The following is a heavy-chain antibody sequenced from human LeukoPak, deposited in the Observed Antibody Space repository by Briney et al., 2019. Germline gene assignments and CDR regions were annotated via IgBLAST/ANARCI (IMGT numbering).Heavy chain of an antibody. D-gene: IGHD2-2*01. J-gene: IGHJ4*02. CDR2: ISYDGSNK. CDR1: GFTFSSYA. Sequence: GRSLRLSCAASGFTFSSYAMHWVRQAPGKGLEWGAVISYDGSNKYYADSVKGRFTISRDNSKNTLYLQMNSLRAEDTAVYYCAREAVGGVVVPAATTPCYWGQGTLVTVSS. V-gene: IGHV3-30-3*01. CDR3: AREAVGGVVVPAATTPCY.